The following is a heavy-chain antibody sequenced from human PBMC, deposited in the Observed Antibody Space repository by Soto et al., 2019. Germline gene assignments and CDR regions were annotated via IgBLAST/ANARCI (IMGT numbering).Heavy chain of an antibody. J-gene: IGHJ4*02. V-gene: IGHV1-46*03. CDR3: SRVDPGETSPFDH. Sequence: QVQLVQSGAEVKKPGASVKVSCKASGYIFTSYYIHWVRQAPGQGLEWMGWINPFDGSRMFAQSFAGRVTMTRDTATSTVYMEVSSLRSEDTAVYYCSRVDPGETSPFDHWGQGTLVTVSS. CDR2: INPFDGSR. D-gene: IGHD3-10*01. CDR1: GYIFTSYY.